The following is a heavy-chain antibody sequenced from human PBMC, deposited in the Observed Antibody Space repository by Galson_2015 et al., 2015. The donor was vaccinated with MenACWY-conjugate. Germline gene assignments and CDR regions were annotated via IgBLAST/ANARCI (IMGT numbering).Heavy chain of an antibody. D-gene: IGHD6-13*01. CDR3: ARGEKSQQLYYYYAMDV. Sequence: ETLSLTCAVYGGPLLGSYGNWIRQSPGEVLEWFGEVNHGGGTKYNPSLKSRVTISVDTSETQFSLRLSSVAHADTAVYYCARGEKSQQLYYYYAMDVWGQGTPVTVSS. V-gene: IGHV4-34*01. J-gene: IGHJ6*02. CDR2: VNHGGGT. CDR1: GGPLLGSY.